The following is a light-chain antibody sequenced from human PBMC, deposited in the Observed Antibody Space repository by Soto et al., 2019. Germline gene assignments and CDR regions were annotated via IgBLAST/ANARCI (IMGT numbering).Light chain of an antibody. J-gene: IGKJ2*01. V-gene: IGKV1-39*01. Sequence: DIQMTQSPSSLSASVGDRVTITCRASQRISNSLTWYQQKPGKAPQFLIFGASSLPGGVPSRFSGSGSGTDFTLTISSLQPEDFATYFCQQSYSTPYTFGQGTKLEIK. CDR2: GAS. CDR1: QRISNS. CDR3: QQSYSTPYT.